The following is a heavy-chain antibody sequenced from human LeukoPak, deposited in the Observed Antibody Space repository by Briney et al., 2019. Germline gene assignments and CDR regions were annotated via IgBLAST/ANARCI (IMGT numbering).Heavy chain of an antibody. D-gene: IGHD6-13*01. J-gene: IGHJ4*02. CDR1: GFTFSNYG. CDR2: IWYDGSNK. V-gene: IGHV3-33*01. CDR3: ARGGTAAAFLDY. Sequence: GGSLRLSCAASGFTFSNYGMHWVRQAPGKGLEWVAVIWYDGSNKYYADSVKGRFTISRDNSKNTLYLQMNSLRAEDTAVYYCARGGTAAAFLDYWGQGTLVTVSS.